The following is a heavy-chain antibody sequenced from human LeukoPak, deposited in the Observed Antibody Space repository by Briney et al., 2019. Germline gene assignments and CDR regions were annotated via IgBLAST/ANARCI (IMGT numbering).Heavy chain of an antibody. J-gene: IGHJ4*02. CDR3: ARGRMAGTYVFDY. Sequence: SVKVSCKASGDTFSSYAISWVRQAPGQGLEWMGGIIPIFGTANYAQKFQGRVTITADESTSTAYMELSSLRSEDTAVYYCARGRMAGTYVFDYWGQGTPVTVSS. CDR2: IIPIFGTA. V-gene: IGHV1-69*13. D-gene: IGHD6-19*01. CDR1: GDTFSSYA.